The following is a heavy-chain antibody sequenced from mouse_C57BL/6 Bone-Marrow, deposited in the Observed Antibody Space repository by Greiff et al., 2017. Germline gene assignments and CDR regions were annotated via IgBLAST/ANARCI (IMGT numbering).Heavy chain of an antibody. V-gene: IGHV3-6*01. CDR3: ARIRSRFAY. Sequence: EVKLQESGPGLVKPSQSLSLTCSVTGYSITSGYYWNWIRQFPGNKLEWMGYISYDGSNNYNPSLKNRISITRDTSKNQFFLKLNSVTTEDTATYYCARIRSRFAYWGQGTLVTVSA. CDR1: GYSITSGYY. J-gene: IGHJ3*01. D-gene: IGHD1-1*01. CDR2: ISYDGSN.